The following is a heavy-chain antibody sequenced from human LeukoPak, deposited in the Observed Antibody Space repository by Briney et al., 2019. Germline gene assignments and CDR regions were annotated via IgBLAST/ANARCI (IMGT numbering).Heavy chain of an antibody. J-gene: IGHJ5*02. CDR1: GGSFSGYY. CDR2: INHSGST. D-gene: IGHD4-11*01. V-gene: IGHV4-34*01. Sequence: PSETLSLTCAVYGGSFSGYYWSWIRQPPGKGLEWIGEINHSGSTNHNPSLKSRVTISVDTSKNQFSLKLSSVTAADTAVYYCARVGSNYGDWFDPWGQGTLVTVSS. CDR3: ARVGSNYGDWFDP.